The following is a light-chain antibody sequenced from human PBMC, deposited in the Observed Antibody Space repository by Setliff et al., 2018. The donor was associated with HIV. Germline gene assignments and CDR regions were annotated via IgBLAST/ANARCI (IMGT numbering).Light chain of an antibody. J-gene: IGLJ2*01. CDR3: CSYAGGDTWI. V-gene: IGLV2-23*02. CDR1: SSDIGDYES. CDR2: DVT. Sequence: QSALAQPASVSGPPGQSITISCTGSSSDIGDYESVSWYQQHPGEVPKLMIYDVTKRPSGVSNRFSASKSGNTASLTISGLQAEDEAHYCCSYAGGDTWIFGGGTKVTVL.